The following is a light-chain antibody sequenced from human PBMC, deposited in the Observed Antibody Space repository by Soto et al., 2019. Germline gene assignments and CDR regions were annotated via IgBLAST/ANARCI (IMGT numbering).Light chain of an antibody. V-gene: IGKV1-39*01. J-gene: IGKJ5*01. CDR3: QQIYGSPIT. CDR1: QSISTN. Sequence: DIQMTQSPSSLSAPVGDRVTISCRASQSISTNLNWYQQRPGKHPNLLIYAASRLQSGAPSRFSGSGSGTDFTLTISSLQPEDFATYYCQQIYGSPITFGQGTRLEI. CDR2: AAS.